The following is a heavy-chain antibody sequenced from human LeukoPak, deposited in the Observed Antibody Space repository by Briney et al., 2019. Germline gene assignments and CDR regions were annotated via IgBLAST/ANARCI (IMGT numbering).Heavy chain of an antibody. V-gene: IGHV1-69*13. J-gene: IGHJ6*02. CDR1: GGTFSSYA. CDR3: ARELHSDFWSEERHGSMDV. D-gene: IGHD3-3*01. CDR2: IIPIFGTA. Sequence: GASVKVSCKASGGTFSSYAISWVRQAPGQGLEWMGGIIPIFGTANYVQKVQGRVTITADESTSTAYMELSSLRSEDTAVYYCARELHSDFWSEERHGSMDVWGQGTTVTVSS.